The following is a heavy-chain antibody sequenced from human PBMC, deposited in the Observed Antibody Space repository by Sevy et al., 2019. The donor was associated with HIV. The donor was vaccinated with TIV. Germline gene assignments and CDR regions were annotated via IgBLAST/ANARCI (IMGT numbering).Heavy chain of an antibody. CDR2: IYPDDSDV. D-gene: IGHD3-22*01. Sequence: GESLKISCRASGYRFTSYWIAWVCQVPGKGLEWMGIIYPDDSDVRYSPSLQGQVTISVDKSISTAYLQWRSLEASDTAMYFCARRFYDSTGYPQYFFDHWGQGTLVTVSS. CDR1: GYRFTSYW. CDR3: ARRFYDSTGYPQYFFDH. J-gene: IGHJ4*02. V-gene: IGHV5-51*01.